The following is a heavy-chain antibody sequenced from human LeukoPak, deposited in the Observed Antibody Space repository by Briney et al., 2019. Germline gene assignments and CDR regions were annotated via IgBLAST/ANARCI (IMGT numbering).Heavy chain of an antibody. J-gene: IGHJ4*02. CDR3: ARAEHIVVVTRGLYFDY. CDR1: GGSFSGYY. CDR2: INHRGST. D-gene: IGHD2-21*02. Sequence: SETLSLTCAVCGGSFSGYYWSWIRQPPGKGLEWIGEINHRGSTNYNPSLKSRVTISVDTSKNQFSLKLSSVTAADTAVYYCARAEHIVVVTRGLYFDYWGQGTLITVSS. V-gene: IGHV4-34*01.